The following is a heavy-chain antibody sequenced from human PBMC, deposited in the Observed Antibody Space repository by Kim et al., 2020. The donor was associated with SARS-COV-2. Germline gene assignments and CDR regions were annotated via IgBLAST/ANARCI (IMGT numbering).Heavy chain of an antibody. J-gene: IGHJ4*02. CDR1: GFTFNTYS. D-gene: IGHD4-17*01. V-gene: IGHV3-23*01. Sequence: GGSLRLSCVAYGFTFNTYSMNWVRQAPGKGREWVSGISGGGSGIYYTDSVKGRFTISRDGSKNTLYLQMNSLRAEDTAIYYCAKELRVTTQTTGGDLFDYWGEGTLVTVSS. CDR2: ISGGGSGI. CDR3: AKELRVTTQTTGGDLFDY.